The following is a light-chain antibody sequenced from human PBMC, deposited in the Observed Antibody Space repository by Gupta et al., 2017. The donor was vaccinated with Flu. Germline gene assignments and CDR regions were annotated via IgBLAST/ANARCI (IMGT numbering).Light chain of an antibody. CDR2: PAS. J-gene: IGKJ2*01. Sequence: DIQLTKSPSFLSASVGDRVTITCRASQGISSSLAWFQHKPGRAPKLLIYPASTLQSGVPSTFSGSGSGTEFTLTISSLQPEDFATYYCQHLNTFPPYTFGQGTKLEIK. V-gene: IGKV1-9*01. CDR3: QHLNTFPPYT. CDR1: QGISSS.